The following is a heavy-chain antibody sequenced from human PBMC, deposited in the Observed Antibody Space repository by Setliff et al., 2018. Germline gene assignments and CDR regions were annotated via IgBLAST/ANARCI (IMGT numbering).Heavy chain of an antibody. CDR1: GFTFSSYG. D-gene: IGHD2-21*02. J-gene: IGHJ5*02. CDR3: VRGGEGRDDSNSGS. Sequence: GGSLRLSCAASGFTFSSYGMHWVRQAPGKGLEWVAVIWYDGSNKYYVDSVKGRFTISRDNAKNSLYLQMNSLRAEDTAVYYCVRGGEGRDDSNSGSWGQGTLVTVSS. V-gene: IGHV3-33*01. CDR2: IWYDGSNK.